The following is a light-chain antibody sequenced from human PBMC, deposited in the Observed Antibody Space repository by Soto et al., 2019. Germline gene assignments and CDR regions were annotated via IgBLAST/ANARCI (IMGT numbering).Light chain of an antibody. CDR3: QQRRNWPPWT. CDR2: GAS. V-gene: IGKV3-11*01. CDR1: QSVSSY. J-gene: IGKJ1*01. Sequence: EIVLTQSPSTLSLSPGERATLSCRASQSVSSYLAWYQQKPGQAPRLLIYGASNRATGIPARFSGSGSGTDFTLTISSLEPEDFAVYYCQQRRNWPPWTFGQGTKVDIK.